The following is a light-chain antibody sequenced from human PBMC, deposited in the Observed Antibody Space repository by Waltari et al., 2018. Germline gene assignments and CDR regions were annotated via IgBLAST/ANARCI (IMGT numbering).Light chain of an antibody. CDR1: ALATKN. Sequence: SYELTQPPSVSVSPGQTARNTCSGDALATKNGRWFQQKPGQAPVLVSYKDNERPSGIPERFSGSSSGSTVTLTISGAQVEDEADYYCYSAADNNQWVFGGGTKLTVL. CDR2: KDN. J-gene: IGLJ3*02. V-gene: IGLV3-27*01. CDR3: YSAADNNQWV.